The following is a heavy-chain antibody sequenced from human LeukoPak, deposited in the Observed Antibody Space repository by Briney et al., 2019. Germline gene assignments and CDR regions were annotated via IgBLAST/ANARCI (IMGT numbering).Heavy chain of an antibody. Sequence: PSETLSLTCTVSGGSITSNTNYWGWIRQPPGKGLEWIGSIYYSGSTYYNPSLKSRVTISVDTSKNQFSLKLSSVTAADTAVYYCARDLSSIAARVWFDPWGQGTLVTVSS. V-gene: IGHV4-39*07. CDR1: GGSITSNTNY. D-gene: IGHD6-6*01. CDR3: ARDLSSIAARVWFDP. J-gene: IGHJ5*02. CDR2: IYYSGST.